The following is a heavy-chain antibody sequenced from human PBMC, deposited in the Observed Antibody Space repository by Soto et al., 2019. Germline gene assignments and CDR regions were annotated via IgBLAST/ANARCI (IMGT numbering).Heavy chain of an antibody. CDR2: INHGGSA. Sequence: QVQLKQWGAGLVKPSETLSLTCGVSGGSFSGYYWTWIRQPPGKGLEWIGEINHGGSANYNPSLRSRVTLSVDTSRSQFSLEMNSMTAADTAVYFCARGSTVLPVWGPGILVTVSS. CDR3: ARGSTVLPV. D-gene: IGHD3-16*01. J-gene: IGHJ4*02. CDR1: GGSFSGYY. V-gene: IGHV4-34*01.